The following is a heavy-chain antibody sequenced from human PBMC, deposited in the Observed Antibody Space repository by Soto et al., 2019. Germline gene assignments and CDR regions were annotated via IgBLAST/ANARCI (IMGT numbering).Heavy chain of an antibody. Sequence: SVKVSCKASGGTFSSYAISWVRQAPGQGLEWMGGIIPIFGTANYAQKFQGRVTITADESTSTAYMELSSLRSEDTAVYYCARGRAHYYDSSGYYPDLVDYGGQGTLVTVSS. CDR2: IIPIFGTA. J-gene: IGHJ4*02. V-gene: IGHV1-69*13. CDR1: GGTFSSYA. D-gene: IGHD3-22*01. CDR3: ARGRAHYYDSSGYYPDLVDY.